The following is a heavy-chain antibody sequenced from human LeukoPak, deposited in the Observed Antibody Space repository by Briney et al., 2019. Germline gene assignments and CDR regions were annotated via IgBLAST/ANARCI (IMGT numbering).Heavy chain of an antibody. D-gene: IGHD6-13*01. CDR3: AREVVGGAAAVLP. J-gene: IGHJ5*02. CDR1: GGSISSYY. CDR2: IYYSGST. Sequence: SETLSLTCTVSGGSISSYYWSWIRQPPGKGLEWIGYIYYSGSTNYNPSLKSRVTISVDTSKNQFSLKLSSVTAADTAVYYCAREVVGGAAAVLPWGQGTLVTVSS. V-gene: IGHV4-59*12.